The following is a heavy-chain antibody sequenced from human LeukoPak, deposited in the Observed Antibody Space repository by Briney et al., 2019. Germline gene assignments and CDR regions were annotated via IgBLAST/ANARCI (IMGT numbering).Heavy chain of an antibody. CDR3: ARELVVPATNWFDP. V-gene: IGHV4-39*07. CDR2: IYYSGST. CDR1: GGSISSSSYY. D-gene: IGHD2-2*01. Sequence: PSETLSLTCTVSGGSISSSSYYWGWIRQPPGKGLEWIGSIYYSGSTYYNPSLKSRVTISVDTSKNQFSLKLSSVTAADTAVYHCARELVVPATNWFDPWGQGTLVTVSS. J-gene: IGHJ5*02.